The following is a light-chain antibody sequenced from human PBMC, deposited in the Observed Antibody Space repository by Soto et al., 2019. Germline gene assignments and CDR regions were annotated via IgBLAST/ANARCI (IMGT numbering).Light chain of an antibody. CDR1: SSDIGAGYD. CDR3: STWDDSLNGWV. J-gene: IGLJ3*02. CDR2: GNT. V-gene: IGLV1-40*01. Sequence: QAVVTQPPSVSGAPGQRVTISCTGSSSDIGAGYDVHWYQHLPGTAPKLLIYGNTNRPSGVPDRFSGSKSGTSASLAITGLQAEDEADYFCSTWDDSLNGWVFGGGTKLTVL.